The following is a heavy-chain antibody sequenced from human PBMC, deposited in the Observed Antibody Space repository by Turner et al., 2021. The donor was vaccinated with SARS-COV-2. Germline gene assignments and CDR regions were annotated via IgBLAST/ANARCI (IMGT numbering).Heavy chain of an antibody. J-gene: IGHJ4*02. V-gene: IGHV3-66*04. Sequence: EVQLLESGGGLVQPGGSLSLSCAASGFTVSSNYMSWVRRAPGKGMEWVSLIYSGGSTDYADSVKGRFTISRDNSKNTLSLQMNSLRAEDTAVYYCARHKWRRGAFDYWGQGTLVTVSS. CDR3: ARHKWRRGAFDY. CDR1: GFTVSSNY. CDR2: IYSGGST. D-gene: IGHD5-12*01.